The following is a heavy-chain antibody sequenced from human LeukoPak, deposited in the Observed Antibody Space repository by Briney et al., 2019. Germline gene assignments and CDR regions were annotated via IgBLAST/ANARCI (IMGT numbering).Heavy chain of an antibody. CDR2: IKQDGSDK. V-gene: IGHV3-7*01. D-gene: IGHD6-13*01. CDR1: GFPFSTFW. CDR3: AREAWYSHVY. J-gene: IGHJ4*02. Sequence: GGSLRLSCAVSGFPFSTFWMSWVRQAPGKGLEWVANIKQDGSDKYYVDSVKGRFTISRDNAKNSLYLQMNSLRAEDTAVYYCAREAWYSHVYWGQGTLVTVSS.